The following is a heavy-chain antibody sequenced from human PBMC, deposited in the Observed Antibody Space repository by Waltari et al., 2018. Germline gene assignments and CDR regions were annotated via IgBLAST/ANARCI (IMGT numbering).Heavy chain of an antibody. J-gene: IGHJ4*02. Sequence: QVQLVESGGGVVQPGGSLRLSCAASGFTFSSYGMHWVRQAPGKGLEWVAFMRYDGSNKYYADSVKGRFTISRENSKNTLYLQMNSLRAEDTAVYYCAKQRGYSGYVDYWGQGTLVTVSS. V-gene: IGHV3-30*02. D-gene: IGHD5-12*01. CDR1: GFTFSSYG. CDR3: AKQRGYSGYVDY. CDR2: MRYDGSNK.